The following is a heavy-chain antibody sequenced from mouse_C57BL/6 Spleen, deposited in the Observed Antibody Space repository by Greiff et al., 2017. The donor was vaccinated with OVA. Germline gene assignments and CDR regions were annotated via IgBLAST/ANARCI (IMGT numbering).Heavy chain of an antibody. CDR2: INPNNGGT. V-gene: IGHV1-26*01. CDR3: ARETTYFDV. J-gene: IGHJ1*03. Sequence: QLQQSGPELVKPGASVKISCKASGYTFTDYYMNWVKQSHGKSLEWIGDINPNNGGTSYNQKFKGKATLTVDKSSSTAYMELRSLTSEDSAVYYCARETTYFDVWGTGTTVTVSS. D-gene: IGHD2-1*01. CDR1: GYTFTDYY.